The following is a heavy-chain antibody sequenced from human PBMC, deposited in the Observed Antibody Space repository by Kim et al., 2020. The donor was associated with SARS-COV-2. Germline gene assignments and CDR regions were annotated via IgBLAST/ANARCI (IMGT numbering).Heavy chain of an antibody. J-gene: IGHJ4*02. CDR1: GGSVSSGGHC. Sequence: SETLSLTCTVSGGSVSSGGHCWSWIRQHQGKGLEWVVNICYSGSTYYTPSRESRITISVDTSKNHFSLTLDSVTAADTAICSCAPCGRTYGNSFDFGAQ. D-gene: IGHD2-8*01. V-gene: IGHV4-31*03. CDR2: ICYSGST. CDR3: APCGRTYGNSFDF.